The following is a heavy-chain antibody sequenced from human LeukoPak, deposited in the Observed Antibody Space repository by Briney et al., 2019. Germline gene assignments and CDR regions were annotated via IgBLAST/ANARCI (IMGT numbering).Heavy chain of an antibody. CDR2: IKSKTDGGTT. D-gene: IGHD3-22*01. CDR3: TTDPHYYDSSGYYRESYFDY. V-gene: IGHV3-15*01. Sequence: GGSLRLSCAASGFTFSNAWMSWVRQAPGKGLEWVGRIKSKTDGGTTDYAAPVKGRFTISRDDSKNTPYLQMNSLKTEDTAVYYCTTDPHYYDSSGYYRESYFDYWGQGTLVTVSS. CDR1: GFTFSNAW. J-gene: IGHJ4*02.